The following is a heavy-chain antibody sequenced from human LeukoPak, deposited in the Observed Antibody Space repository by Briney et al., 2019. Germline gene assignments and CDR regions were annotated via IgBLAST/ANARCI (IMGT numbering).Heavy chain of an antibody. V-gene: IGHV3-7*01. D-gene: IGHD5-12*01. CDR3: ARDRYSGYMKAYYYYYYMDV. CDR1: GFTFSSYW. CDR2: IKQDGSEK. Sequence: GGSLRLSCAASGFTFSSYWMSWVRQAPGKGLEWVANIKQDGSEKYYVDSVKGRFTISRDNAKNSLYLQMNSLRAEDTAVYYCARDRYSGYMKAYYYYYYMDVWGKGTTVTISS. J-gene: IGHJ6*03.